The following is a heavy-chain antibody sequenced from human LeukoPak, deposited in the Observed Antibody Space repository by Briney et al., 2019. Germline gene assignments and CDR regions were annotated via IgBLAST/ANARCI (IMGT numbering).Heavy chain of an antibody. D-gene: IGHD3-10*01. J-gene: IGHJ3*02. V-gene: IGHV1-18*01. Sequence: ASVKVSCKASGYTFSSFGFSWVRLAPGQGLEWMGWISAYNGATRYAQNLQGSVTMTTDTSTSTAYMELTSLRSDDTAVYYCARDSGPGRFAFDIWGQGTMVTVSS. CDR3: ARDSGPGRFAFDI. CDR2: ISAYNGAT. CDR1: GYTFSSFG.